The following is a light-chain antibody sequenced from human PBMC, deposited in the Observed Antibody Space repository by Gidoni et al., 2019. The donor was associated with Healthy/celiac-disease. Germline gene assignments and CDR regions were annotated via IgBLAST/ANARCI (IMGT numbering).Light chain of an antibody. CDR3: QSYDNSLSGWV. CDR1: SSNIGAGYD. CDR2: AKS. J-gene: IGLJ3*02. Sequence: QSVLTQPPSVSGAPGPRVTISCTGSSSNIGAGYDVHWYQQLPGTAPKLLIYAKSNRPAGVPDRFSGSKSGTSASLDIIGLQADDEADYYGQSYDNSLSGWVFGGGTKLTVL. V-gene: IGLV1-40*01.